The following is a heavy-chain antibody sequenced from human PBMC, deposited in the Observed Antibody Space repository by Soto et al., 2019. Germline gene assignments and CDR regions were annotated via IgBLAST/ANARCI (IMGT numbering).Heavy chain of an antibody. CDR1: GGSISSYY. D-gene: IGHD3-10*01. V-gene: IGHV4-59*12. CDR2: IYYSGDT. J-gene: IGHJ6*02. CDR3: ARVFTMVRGIYYYGMDF. Sequence: PSETLSLTCTVSGGSISSYYWTWIRQPPGKGLEWIGHIYYSGDTNYNPSLKSRVTISVDTSRNQFSLKLSSVTAADTAVYYCARVFTMVRGIYYYGMDFWGQGTTVT.